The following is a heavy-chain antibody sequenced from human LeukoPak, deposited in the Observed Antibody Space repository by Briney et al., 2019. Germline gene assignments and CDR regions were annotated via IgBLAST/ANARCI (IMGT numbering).Heavy chain of an antibody. CDR1: GGSISSSSYY. V-gene: IGHV4-39*01. Sequence: PSETLSLTCTVSGGSISSSSYYWGWIRQPPGKGLEWIGSIYYSGSTYYNPSLKSRVTISVDTSKNQFSLKLSSVAAADTAVYYCVRQYSYYDFWSGYRPNWFDPWGQGTLVTVSS. D-gene: IGHD3-3*01. J-gene: IGHJ5*02. CDR2: IYYSGST. CDR3: VRQYSYYDFWSGYRPNWFDP.